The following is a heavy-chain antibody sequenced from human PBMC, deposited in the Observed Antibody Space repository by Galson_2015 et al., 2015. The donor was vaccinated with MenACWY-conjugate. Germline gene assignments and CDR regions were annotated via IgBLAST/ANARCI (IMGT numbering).Heavy chain of an antibody. CDR3: ARHPPGGRGMDV. CDR2: ISPGDSNT. Sequence: QSGAEVKKPGESLQISCKASGSIFTTYWIAWVRQMPGKGLEWMGLISPGDSNTRYSPSFQGQVTISADKSISTAYLQWSSLKASDTAMYYCARHPPGGRGMDVWGQGTTVTVSS. CDR1: GSIFTTYW. D-gene: IGHD1-26*01. V-gene: IGHV5-51*01. J-gene: IGHJ6*02.